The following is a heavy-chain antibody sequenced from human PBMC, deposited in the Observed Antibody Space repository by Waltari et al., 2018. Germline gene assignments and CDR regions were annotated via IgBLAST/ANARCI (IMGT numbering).Heavy chain of an antibody. D-gene: IGHD3-22*01. J-gene: IGHJ3*02. V-gene: IGHV1-46*03. CDR2: INPSGGST. CDR3: ARDRGGYYYDSTPIWAFDI. CDR1: GYTFTSYY. Sequence: QVQLVQSGAEVKKPGASVKVSCKASGYTFTSYYMHWVRQAPGQGLEWMGKINPSGGSTSYAQKFQGRVTMTSDTSTSTVYMELSSLRSEDTAVYYCARDRGGYYYDSTPIWAFDIWGQGTMVTVSS.